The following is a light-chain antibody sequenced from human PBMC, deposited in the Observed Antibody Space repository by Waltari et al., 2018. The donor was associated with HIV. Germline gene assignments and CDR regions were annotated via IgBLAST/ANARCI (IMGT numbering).Light chain of an antibody. CDR3: SSYTSSNTFVV. CDR1: SSDVGNYNR. V-gene: IGLV2-18*02. Sequence: QSALTQPPSVSASPGQSVTISRTGTSSDVGNYNRVSWSQQPPGSAPKLMIYEVSNRPSGVPRRFSGSKSGNTASLTISGLQAEDEADYYCSSYTSSNTFVVFGGGTKLTVL. J-gene: IGLJ2*01. CDR2: EVS.